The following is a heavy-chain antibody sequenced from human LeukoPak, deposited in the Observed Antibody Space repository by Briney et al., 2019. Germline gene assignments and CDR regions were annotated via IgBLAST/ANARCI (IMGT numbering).Heavy chain of an antibody. CDR1: GGSISSY. D-gene: IGHD3-10*01. CDR3: VSGGSYLTK. CDR2: IYFSGTT. J-gene: IGHJ4*02. V-gene: IGHV4-59*01. Sequence: SETLSLTCTVSGGSISSYWSWIRQSPGKGLEWIGYIYFSGTTNYNPSLKSRLTITIDTSRNQFSLKLSSVTAADTAIYYCVSGGSYLTKWGQGTLITVSS.